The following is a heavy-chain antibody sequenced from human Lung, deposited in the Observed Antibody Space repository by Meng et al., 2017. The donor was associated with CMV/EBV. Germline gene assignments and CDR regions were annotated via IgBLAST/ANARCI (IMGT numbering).Heavy chain of an antibody. CDR2: IKQDGSEK. D-gene: IGHD2-2*01. J-gene: IGHJ6*02. V-gene: IGHV3-7*01. Sequence: GESLKISCAASGFTFSSYWMSWVRQAPGKGLEWVANIKQDGSEKYYVDSVKGRFTISRDNAKNSLYLQMNSLRAEDTAVYYCARTRIEVEPDGRKIKYYNYGMDVWGQGTTVTVSS. CDR3: ARTRIEVEPDGRKIKYYNYGMDV. CDR1: GFTFSSYW.